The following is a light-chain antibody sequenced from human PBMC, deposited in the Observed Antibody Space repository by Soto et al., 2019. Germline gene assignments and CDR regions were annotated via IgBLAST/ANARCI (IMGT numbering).Light chain of an antibody. CDR3: QKYNGTPRT. J-gene: IGKJ1*01. CDR2: EAS. Sequence: DIQVTQSPSSLSASVGDRVTITCRASQDISGHLAWYQQKPGKVPKLLIYEASTLQSRVPSRFSASGSGTDFTLNISSLQPEDVATDYCQKYNGTPRTFGQGTKVELK. CDR1: QDISGH. V-gene: IGKV1-27*01.